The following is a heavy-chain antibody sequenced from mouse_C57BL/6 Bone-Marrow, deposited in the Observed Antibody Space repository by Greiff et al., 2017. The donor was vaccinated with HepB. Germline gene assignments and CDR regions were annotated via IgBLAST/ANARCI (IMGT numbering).Heavy chain of an antibody. CDR1: GYTFTSYW. Sequence: QVQLQQPGAELVRPGSSVKLSCKASGYTFTSYWMHWVKQRPIQGLEWIGNIDPSDSETHYNQKFKDKATLTVDKSSSTAYMPLSSLTSEDSAVYYCARDYYGSSYGLDYWGQGTTLTVSS. V-gene: IGHV1-52*01. CDR3: ARDYYGSSYGLDY. D-gene: IGHD1-1*01. J-gene: IGHJ2*01. CDR2: IDPSDSET.